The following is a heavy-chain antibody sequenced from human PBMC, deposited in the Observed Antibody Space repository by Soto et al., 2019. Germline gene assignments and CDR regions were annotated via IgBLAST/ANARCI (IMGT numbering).Heavy chain of an antibody. V-gene: IGHV3-30-3*01. CDR2: ISYDGSNK. CDR3: ARDHYRFNSGYGFSMDV. J-gene: IGHJ6*02. Sequence: GGSLRLSCAASGFTFSSYAMHWVLQAPCKGLEWVAVISYDGSNKYYADSVKGRFTISRDNSKNTLYLQMNSLRAEDTAVYYCARDHYRFNSGYGFSMDVWGQGTTVTVPS. CDR1: GFTFSSYA. D-gene: IGHD5-12*01.